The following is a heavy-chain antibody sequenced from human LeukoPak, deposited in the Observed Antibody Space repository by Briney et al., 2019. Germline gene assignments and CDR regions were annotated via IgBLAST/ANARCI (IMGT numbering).Heavy chain of an antibody. CDR2: IYYSGST. CDR3: ARSQRSGLGAFDI. Sequence: SETLSLTCTVSGGSISSYYWSWIRQPPGKGLEWIGYIYYSGSTNYNPSLKSRVTISVDTSKNQFSLKLSSVTAADTAVYYCARSQRSGLGAFDIWGQGTMVTVSS. J-gene: IGHJ3*02. CDR1: GGSISSYY. D-gene: IGHD3-3*01. V-gene: IGHV4-59*01.